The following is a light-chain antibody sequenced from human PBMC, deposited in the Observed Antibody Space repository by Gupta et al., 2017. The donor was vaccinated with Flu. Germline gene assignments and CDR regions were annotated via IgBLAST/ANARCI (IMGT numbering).Light chain of an antibody. CDR3: QQYGNSQPYS. V-gene: IGKV3-20*01. CDR2: GAS. CDR1: QSVSSSY. J-gene: IGKJ2*03. Sequence: EIVLPQSPGTLSLSPGERATLSCRASQSVSSSYLAWYQQKPGQAPRLLIYGASSRATGIPDRFSGSGSGTDFTLTISRLEPEDFAVYYCQQYGNSQPYSFGRGTKLEIK.